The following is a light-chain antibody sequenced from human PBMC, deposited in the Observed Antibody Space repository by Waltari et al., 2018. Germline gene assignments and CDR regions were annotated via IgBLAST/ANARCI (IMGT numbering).Light chain of an antibody. Sequence: QTVVTQEPSLSVSPVVTVTLTCALSSGSVSTTSYATWYQQTPGQPPRTLVYKGNSRSSGVPDRFSGSILGNKAALSITGTQADDESHYFCFFYMGSGIWVSGGGTKLTVL. CDR1: SGSVSTTSY. J-gene: IGLJ3*02. CDR3: FFYMGSGIWV. CDR2: KGN. V-gene: IGLV8-61*01.